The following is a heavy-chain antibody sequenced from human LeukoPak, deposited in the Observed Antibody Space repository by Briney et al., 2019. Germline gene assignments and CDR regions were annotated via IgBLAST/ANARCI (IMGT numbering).Heavy chain of an antibody. D-gene: IGHD3-3*02. CDR3: ARDIRVYYYYYAMDV. CDR2: FNPSGGST. V-gene: IGHV1-46*01. CDR1: GYTFTSYY. J-gene: IGHJ6*02. Sequence: GASVKVSCKASGYTFTSYYMHWVRQAPGQGLEWMGIFNPSGGSTTYAQKFQGRGTMTRDTSTSTVYMELSSLRSEDTAVYYCARDIRVYYYYYAMDVWGQGTTVTVSS.